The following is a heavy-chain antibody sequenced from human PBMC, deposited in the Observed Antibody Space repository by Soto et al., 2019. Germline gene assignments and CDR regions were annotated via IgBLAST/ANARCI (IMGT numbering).Heavy chain of an antibody. CDR3: ARVRSSRVAAAGRNPFDY. CDR1: GGTFSSYA. J-gene: IGHJ4*02. Sequence: GASVKVSCKASGGTFSSYAISWVRQATGQGLEWMGWMNPNSGNTGYAQKFQGRVTMTRNTSISTAYMELSSLRSEDTAVYYCARVRSSRVAAAGRNPFDYWGQGTLVTVSS. D-gene: IGHD6-13*01. V-gene: IGHV1-8*02. CDR2: MNPNSGNT.